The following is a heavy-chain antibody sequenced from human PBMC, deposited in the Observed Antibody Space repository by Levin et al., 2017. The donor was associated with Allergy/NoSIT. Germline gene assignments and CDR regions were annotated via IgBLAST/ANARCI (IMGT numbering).Heavy chain of an antibody. CDR2: ISAYNGNT. D-gene: IGHD3-3*01. CDR3: ARDRVRFLEWFLADYYFDY. Sequence: ASVKVSCKASGYTFTSYGISWVRQAPGQGLEWMGWISAYNGNTNYAQKLQGRVTMTTDTSTSTAYMELRSLRSDDTAVYYCARDRVRFLEWFLADYYFDYWGQGTLVTVSS. J-gene: IGHJ4*02. CDR1: GYTFTSYG. V-gene: IGHV1-18*01.